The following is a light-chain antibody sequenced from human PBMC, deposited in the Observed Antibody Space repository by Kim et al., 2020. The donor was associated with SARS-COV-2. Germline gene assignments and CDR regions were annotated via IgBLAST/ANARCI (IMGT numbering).Light chain of an antibody. CDR2: FDS. J-gene: IGLJ1*01. CDR1: KIGSNS. Sequence: SYELTQPPSVSVAPGKTARITCGGDKIGSNSVHWYQKKSGQAPVLVMYFDSDRPAEIPERFSASKSGNMATLTINKVEAGDEADYYCQVWDTSSDYQYVFGTGTKVTVL. V-gene: IGLV3-21*04. CDR3: QVWDTSSDYQYV.